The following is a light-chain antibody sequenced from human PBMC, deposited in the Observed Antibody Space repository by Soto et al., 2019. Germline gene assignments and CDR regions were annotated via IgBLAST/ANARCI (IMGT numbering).Light chain of an antibody. CDR2: GAS. V-gene: IGKV3-15*01. CDR3: QQYNSWLWT. J-gene: IGKJ1*01. CDR1: QSVSSK. Sequence: EIVMTQSPATLSVSPGEGATLSCRASQSVSSKLAWYQQKPGQAPRLLIYGASTRATGIPARFSGSGSGTEFTITISSLQSEESAVYYCQQYNSWLWTFGQGTKVEIK.